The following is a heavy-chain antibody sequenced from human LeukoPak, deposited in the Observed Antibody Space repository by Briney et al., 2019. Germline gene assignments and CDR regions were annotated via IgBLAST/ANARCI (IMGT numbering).Heavy chain of an antibody. J-gene: IGHJ5*02. V-gene: IGHV1-46*01. CDR2: INPSGGST. CDR3: ARESERLDYYDSSGYSLSPNWFDP. CDR1: GYTFTSYY. D-gene: IGHD3-22*01. Sequence: ASVKVSCKASGYTFTSYYMHWVRQAPGQGLEWMGIINPSGGSTSYAQKFQGRVTMTRDMSTSTVYMELSSLRSEDTAVYYCARESERLDYYDSSGYSLSPNWFDPWGQGTLVTVSS.